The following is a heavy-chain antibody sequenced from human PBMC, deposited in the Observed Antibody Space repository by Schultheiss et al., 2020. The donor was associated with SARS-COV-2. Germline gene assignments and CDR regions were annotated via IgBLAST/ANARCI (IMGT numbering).Heavy chain of an antibody. J-gene: IGHJ6*02. D-gene: IGHD3-10*01. Sequence: SETLSLTCTVSGGSISSGDYYWSWIRQPPGKGLEWIGSIYYSGSTNYNPSLKSRVTISVDTSKNQFSLKLSSVTAADTAVYYCARVPPGGYGMDVWGQGTTVTVSS. CDR3: ARVPPGGYGMDV. V-gene: IGHV4-39*07. CDR1: GGSISSGDYY. CDR2: IYYSGST.